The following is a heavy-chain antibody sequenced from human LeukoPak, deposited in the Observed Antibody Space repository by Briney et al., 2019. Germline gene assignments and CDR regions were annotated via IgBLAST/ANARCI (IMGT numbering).Heavy chain of an antibody. CDR2: ISAYNGNT. D-gene: IGHD3-22*01. V-gene: IGHV1-18*01. J-gene: IGHJ4*02. CDR1: GYTFTSYG. Sequence: GASVKVSCKASGYTFTSYGISWVRQAPGQGLEWMGWISAYNGNTNYAQKLQGRVTMTTDTSTSTAYMELRSLSSDDTAVYYCARDPSSGYYYRGSADYWGQGTLVTVSS. CDR3: ARDPSSGYYYRGSADY.